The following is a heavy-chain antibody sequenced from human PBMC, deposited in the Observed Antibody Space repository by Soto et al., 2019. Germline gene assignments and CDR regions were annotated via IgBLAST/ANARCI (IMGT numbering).Heavy chain of an antibody. J-gene: IGHJ4*02. Sequence: SETLSLTCAVYGGSFSGYYWSWIRQPPGKGLEWIGEINHSGSTNYNPSLKSRVTISVDTSKNQFSLKLSSVTAADTAVYYCGRGRGIAAAGTRVYYFDYWGQGTLVTVSS. V-gene: IGHV4-34*01. D-gene: IGHD6-13*01. CDR2: INHSGST. CDR1: GGSFSGYY. CDR3: GRGRGIAAAGTRVYYFDY.